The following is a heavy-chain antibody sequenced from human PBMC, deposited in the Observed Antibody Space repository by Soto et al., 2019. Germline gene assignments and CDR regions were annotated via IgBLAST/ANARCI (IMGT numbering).Heavy chain of an antibody. CDR3: ARTGAY. Sequence: QITLKESGPTLVKPTQTLTLTCTFSGFSLTTRGLDVGWIRQPPGKALEWLALISWNDHKRYSPSLKSRLTNAKDTSKNQVVLTMTNMDPVDTATYYCARTGAYWGQGILVTVSS. V-gene: IGHV2-5*01. D-gene: IGHD1-26*01. J-gene: IGHJ4*02. CDR2: ISWNDHK. CDR1: GFSLTTRGLD.